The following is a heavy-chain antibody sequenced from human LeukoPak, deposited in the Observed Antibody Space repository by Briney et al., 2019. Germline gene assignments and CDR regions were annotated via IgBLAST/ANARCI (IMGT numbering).Heavy chain of an antibody. J-gene: IGHJ4*02. CDR2: IYYSGST. CDR1: GASISSSNW. D-gene: IGHD4-11*01. V-gene: IGHV4-4*02. Sequence: PSGTLSLTCAVSGASISSSNWWTWVRQHPGKGLEWIGYIYYSGSTYYNPSLKSRVTISVDTSKNQFSLKLSSVTAADTAVYYCARGRLPYYYFDYWGQGTLVTVSS. CDR3: ARGRLPYYYFDY.